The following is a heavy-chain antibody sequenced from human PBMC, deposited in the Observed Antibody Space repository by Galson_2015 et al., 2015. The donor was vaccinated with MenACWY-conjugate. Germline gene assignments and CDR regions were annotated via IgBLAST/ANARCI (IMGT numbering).Heavy chain of an antibody. CDR1: GASISGNSYY. Sequence: SETLSLTCTVSGASISGNSYYWAWLRQPPGKGLEWIGSIYFDGKTYYSSSLKSRLTISIDTSKTRLSLRLSSVTAADTAVYYCAIRWGTGPHYVDKWGQGTLVAVSS. CDR2: IYFDGKT. D-gene: IGHD2-8*02. V-gene: IGHV4-39*07. J-gene: IGHJ1*01. CDR3: AIRWGTGPHYVDK.